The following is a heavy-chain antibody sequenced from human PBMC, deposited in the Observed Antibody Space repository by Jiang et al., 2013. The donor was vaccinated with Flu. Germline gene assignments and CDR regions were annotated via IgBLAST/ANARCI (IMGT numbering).Heavy chain of an antibody. CDR1: GYTLTELS. D-gene: IGHD2-2*01. V-gene: IGHV1-24*01. J-gene: IGHJ6*02. CDR2: FDPEDGET. CDR3: ARVTGMGYCSSTSCYPYYYYGMDV. Sequence: GAEVKKPGASVKVSCKVSGYTLTELSMHWVRQAPGKGLEWMGGFDPEDGETIYAQKFQGRVTMTEDTSTDTAYMELSSLRSEDTAVYYCARVTGMGYCSSTSCYPYYYYGMDVWGQGTTVTVSS.